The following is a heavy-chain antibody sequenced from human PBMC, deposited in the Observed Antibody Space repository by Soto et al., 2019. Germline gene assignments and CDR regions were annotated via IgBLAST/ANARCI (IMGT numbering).Heavy chain of an antibody. D-gene: IGHD1-7*01. CDR1: GFTFSSYA. V-gene: IGHV3-23*01. J-gene: IGHJ3*02. Sequence: SLRLSCAASGFTFSSYAMNWVRQAPGKGLEWVSAISGSGGSTYYADSVKGRFTISRDSSKNTLYLQMNSLRAEDMAVYYCAKGNSWSPALVLDIWGQGTMVTVSS. CDR2: ISGSGGST. CDR3: AKGNSWSPALVLDI.